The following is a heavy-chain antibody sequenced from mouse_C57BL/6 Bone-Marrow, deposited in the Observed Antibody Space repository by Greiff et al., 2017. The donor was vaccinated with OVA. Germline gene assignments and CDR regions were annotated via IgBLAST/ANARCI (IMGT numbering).Heavy chain of an antibody. CDR1: GFNIKDDY. CDR2: IDPENGDT. J-gene: IGHJ3*01. Sequence: EVQLQQSGAELVRPGASVKLSCTASGFNIKDDYMHWVKQRPEQGLEWIGWIDPENGDTEYASKFQGKATITADTSSNTADLQLSSLTSEDTAVYYCTRRVWFAYWGQGTLVTVSA. CDR3: TRRVWFAY. V-gene: IGHV14-4*01.